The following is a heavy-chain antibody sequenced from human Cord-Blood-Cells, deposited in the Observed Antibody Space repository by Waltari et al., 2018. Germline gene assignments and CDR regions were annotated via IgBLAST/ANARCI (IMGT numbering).Heavy chain of an antibody. CDR1: GYTFTSYA. CDR2: INAGNGNT. CDR3: ARVTDQGGYGWFDP. V-gene: IGHV1-3*01. J-gene: IGHJ5*02. Sequence: QVQLVQSGAEVKKPGASVKVSCKASGYTFTSYAMHWVRQAPGQRLEWMGWINAGNGNTKYSQKFQGRVTITRDTSASTAYMELSSLRSEDTAVHYCARVTDQGGYGWFDPWGQGTLVTVSS. D-gene: IGHD5-18*01.